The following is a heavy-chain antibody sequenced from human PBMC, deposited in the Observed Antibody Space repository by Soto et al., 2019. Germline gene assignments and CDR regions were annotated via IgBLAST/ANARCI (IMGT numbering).Heavy chain of an antibody. D-gene: IGHD1-7*01. CDR2: IVVGSGNT. V-gene: IGHV1-58*02. J-gene: IGHJ4*02. Sequence: ASLKVSCKASGFTFTSSAMQWVRQARGQRLEWIGWIVVGSGNTNYAQKFQERVTITRDMSTSTAYMELSSLRSEDTAVYYCAASRDDWNYYFDYWGQGTLVTVSS. CDR3: AASRDDWNYYFDY. CDR1: GFTFTSSA.